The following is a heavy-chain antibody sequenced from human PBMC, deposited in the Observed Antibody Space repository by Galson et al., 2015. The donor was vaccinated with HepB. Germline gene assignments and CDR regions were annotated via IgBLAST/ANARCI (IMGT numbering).Heavy chain of an antibody. Sequence: SLRLPCAASGFTFSSYWLHWVRQAPGKGSVWVSRISSDGSSISYADSVKGRFTTSRDNAKNTRYLQMNSLSAEDTAVYYCARLIHFPGIGVDYWGQGTLVTGSS. CDR3: ARLIHFPGIGVDY. CDR2: ISSDGSSI. V-gene: IGHV3-74*01. CDR1: GFTFSSYW. D-gene: IGHD3-10*01. J-gene: IGHJ4*02.